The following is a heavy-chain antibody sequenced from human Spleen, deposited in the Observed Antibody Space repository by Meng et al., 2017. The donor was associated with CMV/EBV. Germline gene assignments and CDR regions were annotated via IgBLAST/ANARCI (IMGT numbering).Heavy chain of an antibody. D-gene: IGHD2-2*01. CDR2: INSDGSST. J-gene: IGHJ3*02. CDR1: GFTFSNYN. Sequence: GESLKISCAASGFTFSNYNMIWVRQAPGKGLVWVSRINSDGSSTSYADSVKGRFTISRDNAKNTLYLQMNSLRAEDTAVYYCARAKDIVVRAFDIWGQGTMVTVSS. V-gene: IGHV3-74*01. CDR3: ARAKDIVVRAFDI.